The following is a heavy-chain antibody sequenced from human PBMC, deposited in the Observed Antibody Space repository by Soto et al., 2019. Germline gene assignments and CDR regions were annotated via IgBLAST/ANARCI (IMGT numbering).Heavy chain of an antibody. V-gene: IGHV1-2*04. Sequence: ASVKLSCTDSGYTFTVYYMHWVRQAPGQGLEWMGWINPNSGGTNYAQKFQGWVTMTRDTSISTAYMELSRLRSDDTAVYYCARDHRYDILTGRQYYYYYGMDVWGQGTTVTVSS. CDR1: GYTFTVYY. D-gene: IGHD3-9*01. CDR2: INPNSGGT. CDR3: ARDHRYDILTGRQYYYYYGMDV. J-gene: IGHJ6*02.